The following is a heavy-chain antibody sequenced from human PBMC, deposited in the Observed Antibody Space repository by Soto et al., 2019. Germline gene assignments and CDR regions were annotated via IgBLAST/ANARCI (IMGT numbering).Heavy chain of an antibody. J-gene: IGHJ6*02. Sequence: GESLKISCKGSGYSFTSYWIGWVRQMPGKGLEWMGIIYPGDSDTRYSPSFQVQVTISADKSISTAYRQWSSLKASDTAMYYCARANDYDFWSGYYTGELYYYGMDVWGQGTTVTVFS. V-gene: IGHV5-51*01. CDR3: ARANDYDFWSGYYTGELYYYGMDV. CDR1: GYSFTSYW. D-gene: IGHD3-3*01. CDR2: IYPGDSDT.